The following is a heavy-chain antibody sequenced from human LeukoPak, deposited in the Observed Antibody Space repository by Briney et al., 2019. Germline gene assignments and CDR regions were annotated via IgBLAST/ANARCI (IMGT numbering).Heavy chain of an antibody. CDR2: INTNTGNP. V-gene: IGHV7-4-1*02. D-gene: IGHD3-10*01. CDR1: GYTFTSYA. J-gene: IGHJ6*02. Sequence: ASVKVSCTASGYTFTSYAMNWVRQAPGQGLEWMGWINTNTGNPTYAQGFTGRFVFSLDTSVSTAYLQISSLKAEDTAVYYCAREGSQYYYYGMDVWGQGTTVTVSS. CDR3: AREGSQYYYYGMDV.